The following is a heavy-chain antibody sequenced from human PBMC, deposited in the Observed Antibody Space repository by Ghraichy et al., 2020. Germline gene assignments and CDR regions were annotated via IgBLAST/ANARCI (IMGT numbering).Heavy chain of an antibody. CDR3: ARGVWFEVPAAIAFHYYYYMDV. V-gene: IGHV4-59*01. CDR2: IYYSGST. CDR1: GGSISSYY. J-gene: IGHJ6*03. D-gene: IGHD2-2*02. Sequence: SETLSLTCTVSGGSISSYYWSWIRQPPGKGLEWIGYIYYSGSTNYNPSLKSRVTISVDTSKNQFSLKLSSVTAADTAVYYCARGVWFEVPAAIAFHYYYYMDVWGKGTTVTVSS.